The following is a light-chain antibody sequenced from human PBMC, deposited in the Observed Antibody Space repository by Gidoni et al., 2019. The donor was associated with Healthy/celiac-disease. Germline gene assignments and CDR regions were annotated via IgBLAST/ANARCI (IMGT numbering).Light chain of an antibody. CDR2: GAS. J-gene: IGKJ2*01. CDR1: QSVSSSY. Sequence: EIVLTKSPGTLSLSPGERATLSCRASQSVSSSYLAWYQQKPGQAPRLLIYGASSRATGIPDRFSGSGSGTDFTLTISRLEPEDFAVYYCQQYGSSSYTFXQXTKLEIK. V-gene: IGKV3-20*01. CDR3: QQYGSSSYT.